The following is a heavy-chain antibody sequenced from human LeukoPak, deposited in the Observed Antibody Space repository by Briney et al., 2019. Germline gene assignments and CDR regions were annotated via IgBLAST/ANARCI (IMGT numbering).Heavy chain of an antibody. CDR2: IHYSGST. J-gene: IGHJ4*02. CDR1: GGSISRYY. CDR3: ARHWFGETPDYYFDY. V-gene: IGHV4-59*01. D-gene: IGHD3-10*01. Sequence: SETLSLTCTVSGGSISRYYWSWVRQPPGKGLEWIGYIHYSGSTNYNPSLKSRVTISVDATKNQFSLKLNSVTAADTAVYYCARHWFGETPDYYFDYWGQGTLVTVSS.